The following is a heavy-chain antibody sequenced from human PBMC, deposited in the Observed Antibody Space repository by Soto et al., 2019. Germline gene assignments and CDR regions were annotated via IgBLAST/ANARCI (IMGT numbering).Heavy chain of an antibody. Sequence: QVQLVQSGAEVKKPGASVKVSCKASGYTFTSYGISGVRQAPGQGLEWMGWISAYNGNTNYAQKLQGRVTMTSDTSTSTAYMELRSLRSDDTAVYYCARAGAVLRYFDWLSMDYWGQGTLVTVSS. D-gene: IGHD3-9*01. V-gene: IGHV1-18*01. CDR2: ISAYNGNT. J-gene: IGHJ4*02. CDR1: GYTFTSYG. CDR3: ARAGAVLRYFDWLSMDY.